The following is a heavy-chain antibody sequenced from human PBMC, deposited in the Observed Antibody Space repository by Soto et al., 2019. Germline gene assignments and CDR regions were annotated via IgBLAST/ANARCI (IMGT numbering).Heavy chain of an antibody. CDR1: GFTFSSYS. Sequence: PGGSLRLSCEASGFTFSSYSMNWVRQAPGKGLEWVSSISSSSSYIYYADSVKGRFTISRDNAKNSLYLQMNGLRAEDTAVYYCARDVSGSYSIFDYRGQGTLVTVSS. CDR2: ISSSSSYI. D-gene: IGHD1-26*01. V-gene: IGHV3-21*01. CDR3: ARDVSGSYSIFDY. J-gene: IGHJ4*02.